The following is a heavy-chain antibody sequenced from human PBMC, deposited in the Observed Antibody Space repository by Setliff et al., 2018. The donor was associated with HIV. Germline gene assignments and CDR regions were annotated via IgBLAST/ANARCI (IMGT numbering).Heavy chain of an antibody. CDR2: IYHSGST. J-gene: IGHJ5*02. CDR3: VRGDYRIIAAAGSGWFDP. CDR1: GYSISSGYY. V-gene: IGHV4-38-2*01. Sequence: PSETLSLTCAVSGYSISSGYYWGWIRQPPGKGLEWIGSIYHSGSTYYNPSLKSRVTISVDTSNNQFSLKLRFVTAADTAVYYCVRGDYRIIAAAGSGWFDPWGQGTLVTVS. D-gene: IGHD6-13*01.